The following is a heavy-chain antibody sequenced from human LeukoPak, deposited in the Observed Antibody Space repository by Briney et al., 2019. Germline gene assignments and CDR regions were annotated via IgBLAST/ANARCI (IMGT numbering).Heavy chain of an antibody. J-gene: IGHJ3*02. CDR3: ARDDRGLTYCSSTSCYDAFDI. CDR2: ISYDGSNK. V-gene: IGHV3-30-3*01. Sequence: GGSLRLSCAASGFTFSSYAMHWVRQAPGKGLERVAVISYDGSNKYYADSVKGRLTISRDNSKNTLYLQMNSLRAEDTAVYYCARDDRGLTYCSSTSCYDAFDIWGQGTMVTVSS. D-gene: IGHD2-2*01. CDR1: GFTFSSYA.